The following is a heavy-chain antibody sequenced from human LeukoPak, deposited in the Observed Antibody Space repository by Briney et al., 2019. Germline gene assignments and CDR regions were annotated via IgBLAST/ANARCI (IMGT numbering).Heavy chain of an antibody. CDR3: ARDLDYGSGKDYYGMDV. J-gene: IGHJ6*02. Sequence: GGSLRLPCAASGFTFSSYAMHWVRQAPGKGLEWVAVISYDGSNKYYADSVKGRFTISRDNSKNTLYLQMNSLRAEDTAVYYCARDLDYGSGKDYYGMDVWGQGTTVTVSS. CDR2: ISYDGSNK. D-gene: IGHD3-10*01. V-gene: IGHV3-30-3*01. CDR1: GFTFSSYA.